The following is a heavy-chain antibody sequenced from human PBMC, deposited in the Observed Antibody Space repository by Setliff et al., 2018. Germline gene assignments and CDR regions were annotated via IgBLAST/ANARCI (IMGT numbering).Heavy chain of an antibody. J-gene: IGHJ5*02. CDR2: IYYSGLT. CDR1: GGSISSGNYY. V-gene: IGHV4-39*02. Sequence: SETLSLTCRVSGGSISSGNYYWGLIRQPPGKGLEWIGTIYYSGLTYYTPSLRSRATISVDTSKNRFSLQLSSVTAADTAVYYCAGYQGSGSNYKVVNWFDPWGQGTLVTVSS. D-gene: IGHD3-10*01. CDR3: AGYQGSGSNYKVVNWFDP.